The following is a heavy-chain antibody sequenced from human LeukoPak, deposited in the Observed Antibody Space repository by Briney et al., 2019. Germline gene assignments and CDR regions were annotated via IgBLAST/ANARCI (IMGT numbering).Heavy chain of an antibody. CDR2: IWYDGSNK. CDR1: GFTFSSYG. J-gene: IGHJ3*02. Sequence: GRSLRLSCAASGFTFSSYGMHWVRQAPGKGLEWVAVIWYDGSNKYYADSVKGRFTISRDNSKNTLYLQMNSPRAEDTAVYYCAREPITIFGTAFDIWGQGTMVTVSS. CDR3: AREPITIFGTAFDI. V-gene: IGHV3-33*01. D-gene: IGHD3-3*01.